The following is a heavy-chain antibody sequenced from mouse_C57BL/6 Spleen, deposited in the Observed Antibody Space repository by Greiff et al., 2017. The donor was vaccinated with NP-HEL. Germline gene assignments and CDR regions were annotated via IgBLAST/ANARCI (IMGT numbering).Heavy chain of an antibody. Sequence: QVQLQQSGAELVKPGASVKMSCKASGYTFTSYWITWVKQRPGQGLEWIGDIYPGSGSTNYNEKFKSKATLTVDTSSSTAYMQLSSLTSEDSAVYYCARRLLRWAMDYWGQGTSVTVSS. CDR3: ARRLLRWAMDY. V-gene: IGHV1-55*01. J-gene: IGHJ4*01. CDR2: IYPGSGST. CDR1: GYTFTSYW. D-gene: IGHD1-1*01.